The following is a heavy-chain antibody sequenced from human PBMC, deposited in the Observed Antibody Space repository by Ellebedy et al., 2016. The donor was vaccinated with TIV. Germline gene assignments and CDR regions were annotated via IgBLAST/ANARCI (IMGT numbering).Heavy chain of an antibody. CDR3: ARGDDYGDYVVH. CDR2: IYYSGST. V-gene: IGHV4-61*08. CDR1: GGSISSGGYY. Sequence: MPSETLSLTCTVSGGSISSGGYYWSWIRQHPGKGLEWLGYIYYSGSTNYNPSLKSRVTISVDTSKNQFSLKLSSVTAADTAVYYCARGDDYGDYVVHWGQGTLVTVSS. D-gene: IGHD4-17*01. J-gene: IGHJ4*02.